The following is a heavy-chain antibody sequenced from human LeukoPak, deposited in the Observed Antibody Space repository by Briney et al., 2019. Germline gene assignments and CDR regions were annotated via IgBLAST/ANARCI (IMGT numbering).Heavy chain of an antibody. D-gene: IGHD2-15*01. Sequence: SETLSLIRTVSVGSINSSTHYWGWIRQPPGKGLESMGSIYYSGTTYYSPSLKSRVPISVDTSKNQFSLKLSSVTAADTAVYYCARLGRYCSGGSCYFGYWGQGTLVTVSS. CDR1: VGSINSSTHY. V-gene: IGHV4-39*01. CDR3: ARLGRYCSGGSCYFGY. J-gene: IGHJ4*02. CDR2: IYYSGTT.